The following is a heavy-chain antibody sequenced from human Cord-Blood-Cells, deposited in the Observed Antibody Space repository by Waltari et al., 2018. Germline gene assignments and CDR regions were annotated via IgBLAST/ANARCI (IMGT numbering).Heavy chain of an antibody. CDR1: GFTFSSYS. J-gene: IGHJ4*02. Sequence: EVQLVESGGGLVKPGGSLRLSCAASGFTFSSYSMNWVRQAPGKGLEWVSSISSSSSYIYYADAVKGRFTISRDNAKNSLYLQMNSLRAEDTAVYYCARSGSDFWSGLIDYWRQGTLVTVSS. V-gene: IGHV3-21*01. CDR3: ARSGSDFWSGLIDY. CDR2: ISSSSSYI. D-gene: IGHD3-3*01.